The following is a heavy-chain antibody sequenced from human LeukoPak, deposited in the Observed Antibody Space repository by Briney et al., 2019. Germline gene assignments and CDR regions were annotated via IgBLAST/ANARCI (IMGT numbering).Heavy chain of an antibody. V-gene: IGHV3-23*01. D-gene: IGHD3-16*01. CDR2: ISGSGGST. CDR1: GFTFSSYA. Sequence: PGGSPRLSCAASGFTFSSYAMSWVRQAPGKGLEWVSAISGSGGSTYYADSVKGRFTISRDNSKNTLYLQMNSLRAEDTAVYYCAKGGVAWLPQTYYYRMEVWGPGTTVTVSS. CDR3: AKGGVAWLPQTYYYRMEV. J-gene: IGHJ6*02.